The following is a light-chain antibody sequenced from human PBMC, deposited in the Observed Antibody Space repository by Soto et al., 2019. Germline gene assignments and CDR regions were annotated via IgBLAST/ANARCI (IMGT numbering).Light chain of an antibody. CDR3: QQYNSYST. CDR1: QSISTW. J-gene: IGKJ1*01. Sequence: DIQMTQSPSTLCASVGDRVTITCRASQSISTWLAWYQQKPGKAPKLLIYDASSLESGVPSRFSGSGSGTEFTLTISSLQPEDFASYYCQQYNSYSTLGQGTKVDIK. V-gene: IGKV1-5*01. CDR2: DAS.